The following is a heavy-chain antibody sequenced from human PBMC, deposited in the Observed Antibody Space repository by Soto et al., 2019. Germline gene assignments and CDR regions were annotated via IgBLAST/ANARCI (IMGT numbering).Heavy chain of an antibody. J-gene: IGHJ5*02. CDR1: GGSFGSSAYY. CDR3: SRRAPEGFDP. CDR2: INSSGST. Sequence: SETLSLTCTVSGGSFGSSAYYWGWIRRAPGKGLEWIGSINSSGSTFSNPSLKSRVTLSVDTSKNQFSLKLTSVTAADTALYYCSRRAPEGFDPWGQGTLVTVS. V-gene: IGHV4-39*01.